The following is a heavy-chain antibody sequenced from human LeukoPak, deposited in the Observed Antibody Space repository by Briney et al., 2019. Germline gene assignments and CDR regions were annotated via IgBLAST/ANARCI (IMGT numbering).Heavy chain of an antibody. V-gene: IGHV4-59*01. CDR3: ARDRPFGV. J-gene: IGHJ4*02. CDR2: IYYSGST. Sequence: PSETLSLTCTVSGGSISSYYWSWIRQPPGKGLEWIGYIYYSGSTNYNPSLKSRVTISVDTSQNQFSLKLTSVNAADTAVYYCARDRPFGVWGQGTLVTVSS. D-gene: IGHD3-10*01. CDR1: GGSISSYY.